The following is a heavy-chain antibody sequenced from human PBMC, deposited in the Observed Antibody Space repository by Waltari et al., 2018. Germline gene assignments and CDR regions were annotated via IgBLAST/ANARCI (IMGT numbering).Heavy chain of an antibody. CDR3: AREVMSYRSWYYYYMDV. Sequence: QVQLVQSGAEVKKPGASVKVSCKASGYTFTGYYMHWVRQAPGQGLEWMGRINPNSGGTNYAQKFQGRVTMTRDTSISTAYMELSRLRSDDTAVYYCAREVMSYRSWYYYYMDVWGKGTTVTVSS. J-gene: IGHJ6*03. CDR2: INPNSGGT. D-gene: IGHD2-21*01. V-gene: IGHV1-2*06. CDR1: GYTFTGYY.